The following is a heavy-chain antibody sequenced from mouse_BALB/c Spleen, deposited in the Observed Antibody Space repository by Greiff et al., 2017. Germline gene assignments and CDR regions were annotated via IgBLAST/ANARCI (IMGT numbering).Heavy chain of an antibody. CDR1: GFTFSSYG. CDR2: INSNGGST. J-gene: IGHJ4*01. V-gene: IGHV5-6-3*01. Sequence: DVHLVESGGGLVQPGGSLKLSCAASGFTFSSYGMSWVRQTPDKRLELVATINSNGGSTYYPDSVKGRFTISRDNAKNTLYLQMSSLKSEDTAMYYCAREGGYGYAMDYWGQGTSVTVSS. D-gene: IGHD2-2*01. CDR3: AREGGYGYAMDY.